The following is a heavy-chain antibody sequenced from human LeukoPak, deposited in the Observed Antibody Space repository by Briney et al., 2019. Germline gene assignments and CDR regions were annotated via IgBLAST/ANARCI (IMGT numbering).Heavy chain of an antibody. V-gene: IGHV5-10-1*01. CDR1: GYSFTSYW. D-gene: IGHD2-2*01. CDR3: ARREYCSSTSCYGGDDAFDI. CDR2: IDPSDSYT. Sequence: GESLKISCKGSGYSFTSYWISWVRQMPGKGLEWMGRIDPSDSYTNYSPSFQGHVTISADKSISTAYLQWSSLKASDTAMYYCARREYCSSTSCYGGDDAFDIWGQGTMVTVSS. J-gene: IGHJ3*02.